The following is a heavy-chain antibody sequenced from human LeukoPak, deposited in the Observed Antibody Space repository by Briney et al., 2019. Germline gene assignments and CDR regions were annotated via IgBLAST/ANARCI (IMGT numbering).Heavy chain of an antibody. Sequence: GGSLRLSCAASGFTFSSYGMHWVRQAPGKGLEWVAVISYDGSNKYYADSVKGRFTISRDNSKNTLYLQMNSLRAEDTAVYYCAKDISSFNGMDVWGQGTTVTVSS. CDR1: GFTFSSYG. J-gene: IGHJ6*02. CDR3: AKDISSFNGMDV. CDR2: ISYDGSNK. V-gene: IGHV3-30*18. D-gene: IGHD1-14*01.